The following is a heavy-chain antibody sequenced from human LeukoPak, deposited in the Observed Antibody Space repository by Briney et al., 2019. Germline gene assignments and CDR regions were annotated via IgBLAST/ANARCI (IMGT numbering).Heavy chain of an antibody. CDR2: IYYSGTT. V-gene: IGHV4-39*01. Sequence: SETLSLTCTVSGVSISSSNFYWDWIRQPPGKGLEWIGNIYYSGTTYYNPSLKSRVTISVDTSKNQFSLKLSSVTAADTAVYYCARPLYQNWFDPWGQGTLVTVSS. J-gene: IGHJ5*02. D-gene: IGHD2-15*01. CDR3: ARPLYQNWFDP. CDR1: GVSISSSNFY.